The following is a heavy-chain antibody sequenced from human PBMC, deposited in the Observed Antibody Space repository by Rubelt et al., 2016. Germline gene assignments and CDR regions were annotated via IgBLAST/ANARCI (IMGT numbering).Heavy chain of an antibody. Sequence: QVQLQQWGAGLLKPSETLSLTCAVYGGSFSGYYWSWIRQPPGKGLEWIGEINHSGSTNYNPSLKSRVTISLDTSKNQFSLKLSSVTAADTAVYYCARRRRYSGSSYWYFDLWGRGTLVTVSS. CDR1: GGSFSGYY. CDR2: INHSGST. CDR3: ARRRRYSGSSYWYFDL. D-gene: IGHD1-26*01. V-gene: IGHV4-34*01. J-gene: IGHJ2*01.